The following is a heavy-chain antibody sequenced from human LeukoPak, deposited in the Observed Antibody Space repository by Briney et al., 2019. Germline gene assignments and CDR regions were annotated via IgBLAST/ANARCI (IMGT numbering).Heavy chain of an antibody. CDR2: ISGSVVST. J-gene: IGHJ3*02. Sequence: GGSLRLSCAASGFTFSSYAMSWVRQAPGKGLEWVSAISGSVVSTYYADSVKGRFTISRDNSKNTLYLQMSSLRAEDTAVYYCAKMPYYYGSGNVVAFDIWGQGTMVTVSS. CDR1: GFTFSSYA. V-gene: IGHV3-23*01. D-gene: IGHD3-10*01. CDR3: AKMPYYYGSGNVVAFDI.